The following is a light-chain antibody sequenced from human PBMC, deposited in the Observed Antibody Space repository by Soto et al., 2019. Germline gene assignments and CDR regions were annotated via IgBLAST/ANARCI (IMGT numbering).Light chain of an antibody. CDR2: KAS. Sequence: DIQMTQSPSTLSASVGDRVTITCRASQSISSYLAWYQQKPGKAPKLLIYKASSLESGVPSRFSDSGSGTEFTLTISSLQPDDFATYYCQQYISYLYTFGQGTKLEMK. CDR3: QQYISYLYT. CDR1: QSISSY. V-gene: IGKV1-5*03. J-gene: IGKJ2*01.